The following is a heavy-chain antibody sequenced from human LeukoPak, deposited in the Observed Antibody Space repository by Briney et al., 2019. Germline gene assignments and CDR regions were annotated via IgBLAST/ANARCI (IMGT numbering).Heavy chain of an antibody. V-gene: IGHV3-23*01. CDR3: ANLPLTGYYGIDS. D-gene: IGHD3-9*01. J-gene: IGHJ4*02. CDR1: GFSFSSYA. Sequence: GGSLRLSCAASGFSFSSYAMSWVRQAPGKGLEWVSGIISSGAGTNYADSVRGRFTISRDNSKNTLYLQMNSLRAEDTAVYYCANLPLTGYYGIDSWGQGALITVSS. CDR2: IISSGAGT.